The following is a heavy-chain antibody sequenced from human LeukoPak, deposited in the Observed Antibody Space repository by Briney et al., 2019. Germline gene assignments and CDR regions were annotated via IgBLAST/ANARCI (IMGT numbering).Heavy chain of an antibody. CDR2: IYYSGST. V-gene: IGHV4-59*11. J-gene: IGHJ6*03. CDR3: ARVIGSIAARPYYYYYYMDV. Sequence: PSGTLSLTCTVSGGSISSHYWSWIRQPPGKGLEWIGYIYYSGSTNYNPSLKSRVTISVDTSKNQFSLKLSSVTAADTAVYYCARVIGSIAARPYYYYYYMDVWGKGTTVTVSS. D-gene: IGHD6-6*01. CDR1: GGSISSHY.